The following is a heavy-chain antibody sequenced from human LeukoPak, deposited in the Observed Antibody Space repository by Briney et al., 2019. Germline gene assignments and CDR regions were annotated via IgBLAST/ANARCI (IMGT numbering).Heavy chain of an antibody. CDR2: IYYSGST. J-gene: IGHJ4*02. CDR1: GGSISSYY. D-gene: IGHD3-10*01. V-gene: IGHV4-59*12. Sequence: SETLSLTCTVSGGSISSYYWSWIRQPPGKGLEWIGSIYYSGSTYYNPSLKSRVTISVDTSKNQFSLKLSSVTAADTAVYYCAREGREYYYGSGISSWGQGTLVTVSS. CDR3: AREGREYYYGSGISS.